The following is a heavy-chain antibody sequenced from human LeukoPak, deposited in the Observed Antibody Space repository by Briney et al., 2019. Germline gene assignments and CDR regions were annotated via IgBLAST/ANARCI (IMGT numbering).Heavy chain of an antibody. J-gene: IGHJ4*02. CDR1: GFTFDDYA. D-gene: IGHD5-24*01. Sequence: GGSLRLSCAASGFTFDDYAMHWVRQTPGHGLKSFSGIIRNGGSIGYAGSVKGRFTISRDNAKNSLYLQMNSLRADDTAVYFCAKSGYNRFDYGGQGTLVIVSS. CDR2: IIRNGGSI. CDR3: AKSGYNRFDY. V-gene: IGHV3-9*01.